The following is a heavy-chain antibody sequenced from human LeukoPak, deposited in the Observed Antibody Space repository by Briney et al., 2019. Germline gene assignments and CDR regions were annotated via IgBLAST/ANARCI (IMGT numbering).Heavy chain of an antibody. CDR2: ISGSGGST. J-gene: IGHJ4*02. CDR3: AKDYYDSSGPPSGLDY. D-gene: IGHD3-22*01. Sequence: GGSLRLSCAASGFTFSSYAMSWVRQAPGKGLEWFSAISGSGGSTYYADSVKGRFTISRDNSKNTLYLQMNSLRAEDTAVYYCAKDYYDSSGPPSGLDYWGQGTLVTVSS. CDR1: GFTFSSYA. V-gene: IGHV3-23*01.